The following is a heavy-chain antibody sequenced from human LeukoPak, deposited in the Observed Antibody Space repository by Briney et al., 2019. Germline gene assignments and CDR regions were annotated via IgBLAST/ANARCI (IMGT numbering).Heavy chain of an antibody. CDR1: GFTFSSYS. V-gene: IGHV3-21*01. CDR3: ARSGDGYNFYPDF. D-gene: IGHD5-24*01. J-gene: IGHJ4*02. CDR2: ISSSSSYI. Sequence: GGSLRLSCAASGFTFSSYSMNWVRQAPGKGLEGVSSISSSSSYIYYADSVKGRFTISRDNSKNTLYLQMNSLRAEDTAVYYCARSGDGYNFYPDFWGQGTLVTVSS.